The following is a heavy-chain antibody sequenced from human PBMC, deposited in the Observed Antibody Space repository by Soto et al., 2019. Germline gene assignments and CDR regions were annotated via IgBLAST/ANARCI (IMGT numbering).Heavy chain of an antibody. Sequence: PSETLSLTCTVSGGSISSYYWSWIRQPPGKGLEWIGYMFYSGSTNYNPSLKSRVAISVDTSKNQFSLKLSSVTAADTAVYYCARLVYTTSPFDPWGQGTLVTVSS. CDR3: ARLVYTTSPFDP. J-gene: IGHJ5*02. V-gene: IGHV4-59*01. CDR1: GGSISSYY. D-gene: IGHD3-16*01. CDR2: MFYSGST.